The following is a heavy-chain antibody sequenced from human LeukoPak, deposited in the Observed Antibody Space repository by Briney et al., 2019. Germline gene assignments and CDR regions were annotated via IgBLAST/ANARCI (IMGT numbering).Heavy chain of an antibody. CDR3: ARYSYGYVRAFDI. Sequence: GGSLRLSCEAAGFIVSDNSMTWVRQAPGKGLEWVSVMYSGGTTYYADSVRGRFTISRDNSENTLYLQMNSLSAEDTAVYYCARYSYGYVRAFDIWGQGTMVTVSS. CDR2: MYSGGTT. J-gene: IGHJ3*02. V-gene: IGHV3-53*01. D-gene: IGHD5-18*01. CDR1: GFIVSDNS.